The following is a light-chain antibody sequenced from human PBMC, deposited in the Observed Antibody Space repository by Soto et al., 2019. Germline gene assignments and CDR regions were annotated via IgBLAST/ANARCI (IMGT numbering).Light chain of an antibody. J-gene: IGLJ1*01. CDR3: AAWDDSLSGFYV. Sequence: QSVLTQPPSASGTPGQRVTISCSGSSSNIGSNTVSWYQQLPGTAPKLLIYSNNQRPSGVPDRFSGSKSGTSASLAISGLQSEDEADYYCAAWDDSLSGFYVFGTGTKVT. V-gene: IGLV1-44*01. CDR2: SNN. CDR1: SSNIGSNT.